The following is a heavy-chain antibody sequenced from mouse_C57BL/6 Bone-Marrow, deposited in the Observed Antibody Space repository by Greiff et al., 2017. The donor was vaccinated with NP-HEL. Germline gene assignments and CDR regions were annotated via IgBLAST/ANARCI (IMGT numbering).Heavy chain of an antibody. CDR2: ISSGGSYT. CDR3: ASPYDYDVAWFAY. D-gene: IGHD2-4*01. Sequence: EVQLVESGGDLVKPGGSLKLSCAASGFTFSSYGMSWVRQTPDKRLEWVATISSGGSYTYYPDSVKGRVTISRDSAKNTLYLQMSSLKSEDTAMYYCASPYDYDVAWFAYWGQGTLVTVSA. CDR1: GFTFSSYG. J-gene: IGHJ3*01. V-gene: IGHV5-6*01.